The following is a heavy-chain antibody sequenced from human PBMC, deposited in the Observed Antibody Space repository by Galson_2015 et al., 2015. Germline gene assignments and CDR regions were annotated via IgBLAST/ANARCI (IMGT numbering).Heavy chain of an antibody. Sequence: SLRLSCAASGFTFSTYAMSWVRQAPGKGLEWVSGVSGSGGSTNYADSVKGRFTISRDNSKNTLYQQMDSLRAEDTAVYYCAKGYNSGWYYFDYWGQGTLVTVSS. CDR2: VSGSGGST. J-gene: IGHJ4*02. CDR1: GFTFSTYA. D-gene: IGHD6-19*01. CDR3: AKGYNSGWYYFDY. V-gene: IGHV3-23*01.